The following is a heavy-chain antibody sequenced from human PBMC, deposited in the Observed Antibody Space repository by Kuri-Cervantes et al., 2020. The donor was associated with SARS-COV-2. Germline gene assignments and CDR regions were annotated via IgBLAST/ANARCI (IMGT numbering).Heavy chain of an antibody. D-gene: IGHD2-2*01. CDR2: IYYSGGT. V-gene: IGHV4-34*01. CDR1: GGSFSGYY. J-gene: IGHJ5*02. Sequence: SETLSLTCAVYGGSFSGYYWSWIRQPPGKGLEWIGSIYYSGGTYYNPSLKSRVTISVDTSKNQFSLKLSSVTAADTAVYYCARDPGDCSSTSCHPNWFDPWGQGTLVTVSS. CDR3: ARDPGDCSSTSCHPNWFDP.